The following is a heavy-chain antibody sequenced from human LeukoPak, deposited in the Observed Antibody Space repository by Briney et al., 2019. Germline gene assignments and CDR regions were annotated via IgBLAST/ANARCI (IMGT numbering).Heavy chain of an antibody. D-gene: IGHD5-24*01. Sequence: ASVKVSCKSSGYTFTGYYIHWVRQAPGQGLEWMDWINPNSGVTKCAQKFQGRVTMTRDTSTSTVYMELSSLRSEDTAVYYCASGYKTVSVFDHWGQGTLVTVSS. J-gene: IGHJ4*02. V-gene: IGHV1-2*02. CDR2: INPNSGVT. CDR1: GYTFTGYY. CDR3: ASGYKTVSVFDH.